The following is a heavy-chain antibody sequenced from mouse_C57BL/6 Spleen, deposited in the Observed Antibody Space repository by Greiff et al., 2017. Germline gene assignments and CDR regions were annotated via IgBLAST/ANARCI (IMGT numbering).Heavy chain of an antibody. V-gene: IGHV5-17*01. CDR2: ISSGSSTI. D-gene: IGHD1-1*01. CDR1: GFTFSDYG. Sequence: DVKLVESGGGLVKPGGSLKLSCAASGFTFSDYGMHWVRQAPEQGLEWVAYISSGSSTIYYADTVKGRFTISRDNAKNTLFLQMTSLRSEDTAMYYGAKPGHGSTLYFDYWGQGTTLTVSS. CDR3: AKPGHGSTLYFDY. J-gene: IGHJ2*01.